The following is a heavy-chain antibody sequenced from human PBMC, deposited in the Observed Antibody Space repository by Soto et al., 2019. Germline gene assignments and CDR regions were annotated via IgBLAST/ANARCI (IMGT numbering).Heavy chain of an antibody. Sequence: EVQLVESGGGLVQPGGSLRLSCTASGFTFSDSWMTWVRQAPGKGLEWVARIKPDESEKKYADSVKGRFSISRDNAKHSMYLQMDSRRCENTAVYYCVRGGSNYASWGQGTLVTVST. CDR2: IKPDESEK. V-gene: IGHV3-7*01. D-gene: IGHD4-4*01. J-gene: IGHJ5*02. CDR1: GFTFSDSW. CDR3: VRGGSNYAS.